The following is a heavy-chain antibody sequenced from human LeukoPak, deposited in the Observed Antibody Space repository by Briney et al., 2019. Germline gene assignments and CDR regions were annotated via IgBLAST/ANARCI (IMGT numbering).Heavy chain of an antibody. CDR3: AGSLWFAESNWFDP. CDR2: IYYSGST. Sequence: KASETLSLTCTVSSGSISSYYWSWIRQPPGKGLEWIGYIYYSGSTNYNPSLKSRVTISIDTSKNQFSLKLSSVTAADTAVYYCAGSLWFAESNWFDPWGQGTLVTVSS. CDR1: SGSISSYY. V-gene: IGHV4-59*01. J-gene: IGHJ5*02. D-gene: IGHD3-10*01.